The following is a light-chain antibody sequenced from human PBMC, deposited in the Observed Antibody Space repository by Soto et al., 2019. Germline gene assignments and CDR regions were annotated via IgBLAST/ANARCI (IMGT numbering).Light chain of an antibody. V-gene: IGLV2-14*01. CDR1: SSDVGGYNY. CDR2: EVS. Sequence: QSALTQPASVSGSPGQSITISCTGTSSDVGGYNYVSWYQQHPGKAPTFMIYEVSNRPSGVSNRFPGSKSGNTASLTISGLQAEDEAGYYCSSYTSSSTHWVFGGGTKLTVL. J-gene: IGLJ3*02. CDR3: SSYTSSSTHWV.